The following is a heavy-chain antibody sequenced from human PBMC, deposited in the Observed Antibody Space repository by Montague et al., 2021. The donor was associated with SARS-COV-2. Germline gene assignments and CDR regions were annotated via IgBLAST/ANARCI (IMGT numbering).Heavy chain of an antibody. CDR1: NGSISGHY. V-gene: IGHV4-59*08. CDR3: ARLGGSGSYLAFDY. J-gene: IGHJ4*02. D-gene: IGHD3-10*01. Sequence: SETLSLTCTVSNGSISGHYWTWIRQSPGRGLEWLAYIHYRGTTDYNPSLKSRLTLSVDTSKNQFSLTLTSLTAANTAIYCCARLGGSGSYLAFDYWGQGTLATVSS. CDR2: IHYRGTT.